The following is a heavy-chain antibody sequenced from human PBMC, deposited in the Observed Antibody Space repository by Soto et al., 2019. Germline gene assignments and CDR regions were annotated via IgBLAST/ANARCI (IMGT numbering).Heavy chain of an antibody. Sequence: ASVKVSCKASGYTFTSYGINWVRQATGQGLEWMGWMNPNSGNTGYAQKFQGRVTMTRNTSISTAYMELSSLRSEDTAVYYCARYTGITGTYAFDIWGQGTMVTVSS. CDR1: GYTFTSYG. V-gene: IGHV1-8*01. J-gene: IGHJ3*02. CDR3: ARYTGITGTYAFDI. D-gene: IGHD1-20*01. CDR2: MNPNSGNT.